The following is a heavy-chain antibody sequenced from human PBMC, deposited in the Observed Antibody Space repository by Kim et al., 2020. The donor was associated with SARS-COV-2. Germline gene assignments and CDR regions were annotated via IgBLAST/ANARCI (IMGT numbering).Heavy chain of an antibody. CDR3: AREGVVAATLSY. V-gene: IGHV4-39*07. J-gene: IGHJ4*02. D-gene: IGHD2-15*01. Sequence: YYNPALKRRVTISVDPAKNQFSLKLSSVTAADTAVYYCAREGVVAATLSYWGQGTLVTVSS.